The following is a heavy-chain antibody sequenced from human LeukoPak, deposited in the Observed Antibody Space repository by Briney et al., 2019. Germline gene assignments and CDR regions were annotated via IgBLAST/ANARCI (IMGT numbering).Heavy chain of an antibody. J-gene: IGHJ5*02. D-gene: IGHD2-2*01. Sequence: SQTLSLTCTVSGGSISSGGYYWSWIRQHPGKGLEWIGYIYYSGSTYYNPSLKSRVTISVDTSKNQFSLKLSSVTAADTAVYYCARDNVVPPKWGFDPWGQGTLVTVSS. V-gene: IGHV4-31*03. CDR3: ARDNVVPPKWGFDP. CDR1: GGSISSGGYY. CDR2: IYYSGST.